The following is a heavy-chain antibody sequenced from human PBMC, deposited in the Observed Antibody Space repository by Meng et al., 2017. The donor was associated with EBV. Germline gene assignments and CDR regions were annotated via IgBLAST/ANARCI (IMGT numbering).Heavy chain of an antibody. CDR3: TTDEGGSRF. CDR1: EFTFTSAW. J-gene: IGHJ4*02. D-gene: IGHD1-26*01. V-gene: IGHV3-15*01. Sequence: EVQLVESVGGFGKPGESLKLSCGASEFTFTSAWMNWVRQAPGKGLGWVGRIRSQVDGRTADYSAPVKGRFTISRDDSKHTLYLQMNSLKIEDSAVYYCTTDEGGSRFWGQGTLVTVSS. CDR2: IRSQVDGRTA.